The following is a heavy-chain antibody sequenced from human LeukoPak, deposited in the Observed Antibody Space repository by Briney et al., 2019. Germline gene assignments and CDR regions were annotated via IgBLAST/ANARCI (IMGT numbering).Heavy chain of an antibody. CDR3: ASGFPHRDYYDSSGYYLFDY. CDR2: ISSSSSYI. CDR1: GFTFSSYS. D-gene: IGHD3-22*01. Sequence: PGGSLRLSCAASGFTFSSYSMNWVRRAPGKGLEWVSSISSSSSYIYYADSVKGRFTISRDNAKNSLYLQMNSLRAEDTAVYYCASGFPHRDYYDSSGYYLFDYWGQGTLVTVSS. J-gene: IGHJ4*02. V-gene: IGHV3-21*01.